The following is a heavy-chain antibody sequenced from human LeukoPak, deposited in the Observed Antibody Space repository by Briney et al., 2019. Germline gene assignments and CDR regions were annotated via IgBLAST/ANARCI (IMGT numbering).Heavy chain of an antibody. CDR1: GFTFSSYS. J-gene: IGHJ4*02. CDR3: ARGIRWASDY. V-gene: IGHV3-64*01. Sequence: QPGGSLRLSCAASGFTFSSYSMVWVRQAPGKGLEYVSGITSNGGTTYYGNSVKGRFTISRDNSKDTLYLQVGSLRTEDMVVYYCARGIRWASDYWGQGTPVTVAS. CDR2: ITSNGGTT. D-gene: IGHD4-23*01.